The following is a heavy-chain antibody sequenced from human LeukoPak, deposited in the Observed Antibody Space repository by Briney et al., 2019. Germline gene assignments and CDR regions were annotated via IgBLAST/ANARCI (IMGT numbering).Heavy chain of an antibody. D-gene: IGHD3-22*01. CDR3: AKGYSGNYDSSGYYPAYYYGMDV. Sequence: GGSLRFSCAASGFTFNSYAMSWVRQALGKGLEWVSAISGSGGSTYNADSVKGRFTISRDNSKNTLYLQMNSLRAEDTAVYYCAKGYSGNYDSSGYYPAYYYGMDVWGQGTTVTVSS. CDR1: GFTFNSYA. J-gene: IGHJ6*02. CDR2: ISGSGGST. V-gene: IGHV3-23*01.